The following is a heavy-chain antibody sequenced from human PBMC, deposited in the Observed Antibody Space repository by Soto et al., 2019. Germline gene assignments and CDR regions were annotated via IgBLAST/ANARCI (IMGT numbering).Heavy chain of an antibody. Sequence: KQSQTLSLTCAISGDSVSSNSAAWNWIRQSPSRGLEWLGRTYYRSKWYNDYAVSVKSRITINPDTSKNQFSLQLNSVTPEDTAVYYCARDHEYCSGGSCYVGAFDIWGQGTMVTVSS. CDR2: TYYRSKWYN. D-gene: IGHD2-15*01. CDR1: GDSVSSNSAA. V-gene: IGHV6-1*01. CDR3: ARDHEYCSGGSCYVGAFDI. J-gene: IGHJ3*02.